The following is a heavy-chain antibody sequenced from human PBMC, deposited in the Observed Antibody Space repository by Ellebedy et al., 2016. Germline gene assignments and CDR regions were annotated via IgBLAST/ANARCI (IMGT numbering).Heavy chain of an antibody. CDR3: ARALDAPDYYFDY. J-gene: IGHJ4*02. V-gene: IGHV1-8*02. CDR2: MNLNNGNT. Sequence: ASVKVSCXASGYTFTSYGISWVRQATGQGPEWMGWMNLNNGNTKYAQKFQGRVTMTRDPSTSTAYMELGSLTSDDTAMYYCARALDAPDYYFDYWGQGTLVSVSS. D-gene: IGHD5-12*01. CDR1: GYTFTSYG.